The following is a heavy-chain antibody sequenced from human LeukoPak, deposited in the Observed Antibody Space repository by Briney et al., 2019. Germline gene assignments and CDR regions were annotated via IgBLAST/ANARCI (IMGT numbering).Heavy chain of an antibody. CDR1: GFTFSSYA. J-gene: IGHJ5*02. CDR3: AKDKFHGAVVITKYNWIDP. CDR2: VSGSGGST. D-gene: IGHD3-22*01. V-gene: IGHV3-23*01. Sequence: SGGSLRLSCADSGFTFSSYAMSWVRQAPGKGLEWVSAVSGSGGSTYYADSVKGRFTISRDNSKNTLYLQMNSLGAEDTAVYYCAKDKFHGAVVITKYNWIDPWGQGTLVTVSS.